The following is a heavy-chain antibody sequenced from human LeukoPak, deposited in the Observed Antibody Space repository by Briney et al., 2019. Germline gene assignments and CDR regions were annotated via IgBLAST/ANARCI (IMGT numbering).Heavy chain of an antibody. J-gene: IGHJ3*02. CDR2: IWFDGSNN. D-gene: IGHD2-8*01. CDR1: GFTFSSYG. V-gene: IGHV3-33*06. CDR3: AKVMGERFGNGAFDI. Sequence: PGGSLRLSCAASGFTFSSYGMHWVRQAPGKGPEWVAVIWFDGSNNYYADSVKGRFTISRDNSKNTLSLQVNSLRAEDTAVYYCAKVMGERFGNGAFDIWGQGTMVTVSS.